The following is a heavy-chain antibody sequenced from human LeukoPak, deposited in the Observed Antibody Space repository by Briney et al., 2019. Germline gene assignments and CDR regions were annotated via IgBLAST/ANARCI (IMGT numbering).Heavy chain of an antibody. CDR1: GFTFSSYN. Sequence: GGSLRLSCAASGFTFSSYNVHWARQAPGKGLEWVAVISYDGSNIFYADSVKGRFTTSRDNSKNTLYLQMNSLRAEDTAVYYCATLYYYGSGRDYWGQGTLVTVSS. D-gene: IGHD3-10*01. J-gene: IGHJ4*02. CDR2: ISYDGSNI. V-gene: IGHV3-30-3*01. CDR3: ATLYYYGSGRDY.